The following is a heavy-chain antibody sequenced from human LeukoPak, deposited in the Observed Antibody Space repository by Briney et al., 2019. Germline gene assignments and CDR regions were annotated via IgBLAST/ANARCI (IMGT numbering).Heavy chain of an antibody. D-gene: IGHD6-19*01. V-gene: IGHV3-23*01. CDR3: AKGALAGYGMDV. J-gene: IGHJ6*02. CDR1: GFTFSSYA. CDR2: ISGSGGST. Sequence: GGSLRLSCAASGFTFSSYAMNWVRQAPGKGLEWVSVISGSGGSTYYADSVKGRFTISRDNSKNTLYLQMNSLRAEDTAVYYCAKGALAGYGMDVWGQGTTVTVSS.